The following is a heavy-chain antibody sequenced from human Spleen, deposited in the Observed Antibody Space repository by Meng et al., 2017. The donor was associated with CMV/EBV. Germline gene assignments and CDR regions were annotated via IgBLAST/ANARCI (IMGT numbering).Heavy chain of an antibody. CDR3: AKNRQPNFNWNSYYFDY. CDR2: IWYDGSNK. D-gene: IGHD1-7*01. V-gene: IGHV3-33*06. J-gene: IGHJ4*02. CDR1: TCSSYG. Sequence: TCSSYGMHWVRQAPGKGLEWVALIWYDGSNKYYADSVKGRFTISRDNSKNTLYLQMNSLRAEDTAVYYCAKNRQPNFNWNSYYFDYWGQGTLVTVSS.